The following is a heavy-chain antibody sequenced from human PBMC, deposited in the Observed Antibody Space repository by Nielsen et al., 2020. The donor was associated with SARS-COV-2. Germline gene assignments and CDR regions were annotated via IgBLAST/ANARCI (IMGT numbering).Heavy chain of an antibody. V-gene: IGHV3-30-3*01. CDR1: GFTFSSYA. CDR3: ARELVVLYGMDV. J-gene: IGHJ6*01. Sequence: GESLKISCAASGFTFSSYAMHWVRQAPGKGLEWVAVISYDGSNKYYADSVKGRFTISRDNSKNTLYVQMNSLRAEDTAVYYCARELVVLYGMDVWGQGTTVTVSS. D-gene: IGHD2-15*01. CDR2: ISYDGSNK.